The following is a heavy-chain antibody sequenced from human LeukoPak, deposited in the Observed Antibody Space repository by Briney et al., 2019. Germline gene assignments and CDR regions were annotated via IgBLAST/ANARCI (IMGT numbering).Heavy chain of an antibody. J-gene: IGHJ5*02. D-gene: IGHD2-15*01. Sequence: SETLSLTCNVSGGSISSATYYWGWLRQPPGKGLEWIGSIYYTGTTYYSTSLKSRFTISVHTSKNQLSLKLNSVTAADTAVYYCARQECNGGSCYSRAIWFDPWGQGTLVTVSS. CDR3: ARQECNGGSCYSRAIWFDP. V-gene: IGHV4-39*01. CDR1: GGSISSATYY. CDR2: IYYTGTT.